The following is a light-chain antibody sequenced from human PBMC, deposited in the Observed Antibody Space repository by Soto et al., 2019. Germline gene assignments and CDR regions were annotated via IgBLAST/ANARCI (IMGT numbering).Light chain of an antibody. CDR1: QSVSSY. Sequence: EIVLTQSPATLSLSPGERATLSCRASQSVSSYLAWYQQKPGQAPRLLIYDSSNKATDIPARFSGSGSGTDFTLTIRRLEPEDFAVYYCQQRGNWPRTFGQGTKLEIK. V-gene: IGKV3-11*01. CDR2: DSS. J-gene: IGKJ2*01. CDR3: QQRGNWPRT.